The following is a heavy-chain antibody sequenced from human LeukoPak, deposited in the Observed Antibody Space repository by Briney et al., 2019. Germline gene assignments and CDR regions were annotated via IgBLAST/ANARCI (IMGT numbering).Heavy chain of an antibody. CDR3: ARLGADNAFDI. D-gene: IGHD3-16*01. CDR2: IYYSGST. V-gene: IGHV4-61*01. Sequence: PSETLSLTCTVSGGSVSSGSYYWSWIRQPPGKGLEWIGYIYYSGSTNYNPSLKSRVTISVDTSKNQFSLKLSSVTAADTAVYYCARLGADNAFDIWGQGTMVTVSS. CDR1: GGSVSSGSYY. J-gene: IGHJ3*02.